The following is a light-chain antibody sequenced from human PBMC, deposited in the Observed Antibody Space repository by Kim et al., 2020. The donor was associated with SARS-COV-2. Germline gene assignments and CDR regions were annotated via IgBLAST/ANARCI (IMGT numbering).Light chain of an antibody. Sequence: PGKTARTTCGGNNVGSKSVHWDQQKPGQAPVLVIYYDSDRPSGIPERFSGSNSGNTATLTISRVEAGDEADYYCQVWDSSSDHPVFGGGTQLTVL. CDR1: NVGSKS. CDR3: QVWDSSSDHPV. V-gene: IGLV3-21*04. CDR2: YDS. J-gene: IGLJ3*02.